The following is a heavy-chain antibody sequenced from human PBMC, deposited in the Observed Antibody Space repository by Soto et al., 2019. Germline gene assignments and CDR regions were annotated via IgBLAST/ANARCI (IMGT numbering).Heavy chain of an antibody. CDR2: IIPIFGTA. J-gene: IGHJ6*02. D-gene: IGHD3-10*01. CDR3: ARESAAMVRGVIRAEYYYYGVDV. CDR1: GGTFSSYA. V-gene: IGHV1-69*13. Sequence: SVKVSCKASGGTFSSYAISWVRQAPGQGLEWMGGIIPIFGTANYAQKFQGRVTITADESTSTAYMELSSLRSEDTAVYYCARESAAMVRGVIRAEYYYYGVDVWGQGTTVTVSS.